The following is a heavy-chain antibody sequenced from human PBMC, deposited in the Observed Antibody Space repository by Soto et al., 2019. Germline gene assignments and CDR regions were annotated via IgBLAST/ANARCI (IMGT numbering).Heavy chain of an antibody. CDR3: ARARPGSSRPDYYDDGMDV. CDR1: GGTFSSYA. J-gene: IGHJ6*02. Sequence: QVQLVQSGAEVKQPGSSVKVSCKASGGTFSSYAISWVRQAPGQGLEWLGGLIPIFGTANYAQKSQGRVTITADESTSTAYMELSSLRSEDTAVYYCARARPGSSRPDYYDDGMDVWGQGTTVTVSS. V-gene: IGHV1-69*01. CDR2: LIPIFGTA. D-gene: IGHD6-13*01.